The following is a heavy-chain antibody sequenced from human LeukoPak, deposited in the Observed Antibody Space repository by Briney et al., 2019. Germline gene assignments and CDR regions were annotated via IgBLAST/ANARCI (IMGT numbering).Heavy chain of an antibody. J-gene: IGHJ4*02. V-gene: IGHV3-15*01. CDR3: TTEAYSGSFPGY. Sequence: GGSLRLSCAASGFTFSNAWMSWVRQAPGKGLEWVGRIKSKTDGGTTDYAAPVKGRFTISRDDSKNTLYLQVNSLKTEDTAVYYCTTEAYSGSFPGYWGQGTLVTVSS. CDR1: GFTFSNAW. CDR2: IKSKTDGGTT. D-gene: IGHD1-26*01.